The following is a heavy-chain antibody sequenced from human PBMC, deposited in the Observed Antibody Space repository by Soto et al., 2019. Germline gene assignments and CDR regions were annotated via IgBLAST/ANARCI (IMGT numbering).Heavy chain of an antibody. V-gene: IGHV1-2*02. D-gene: IGHD3-10*01. CDR1: GYICSANY. CDR2: INPHSGAT. CDR3: VRAHALGSESWSDP. Sequence: ASVKVSCKASGYICSANYIHWVRQARGQGLEWLGWINPHSGATNDAQKFLGRVTMSADTSASTAYMDLARLKSDDTAAYYCVRAHALGSESWSDPWGRGTRVTDSS. J-gene: IGHJ5*02.